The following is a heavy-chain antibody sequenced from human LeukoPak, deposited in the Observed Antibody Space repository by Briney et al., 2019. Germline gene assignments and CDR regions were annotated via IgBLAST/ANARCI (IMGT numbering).Heavy chain of an antibody. Sequence: GGSLRLSCAASGFTFSSYWMNWLRQAPGKGLEWVANIKEDGSEKYYVDSVKGRFTISRDNAENSLYLQMNSLRAEDTAVYYCVRSGAYPDYWGQGTLVTVSS. CDR1: GFTFSSYW. CDR3: VRSGAYPDY. D-gene: IGHD2-15*01. CDR2: IKEDGSEK. V-gene: IGHV3-7*01. J-gene: IGHJ4*02.